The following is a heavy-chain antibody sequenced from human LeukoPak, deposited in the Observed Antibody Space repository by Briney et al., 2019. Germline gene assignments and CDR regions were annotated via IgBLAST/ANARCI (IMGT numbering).Heavy chain of an antibody. D-gene: IGHD5-12*01. Sequence: PSETLSLTCAVYGGSFSGYYWSWIRQPPGKGLEWIGEINHSGSTNYNPSLKSRVTISVDTSKNQFSLKLSSVTAADTAVYYCARHRRLRGYSGYAPSGFDYWGQGTLVTVSS. J-gene: IGHJ4*02. CDR2: INHSGST. CDR3: ARHRRLRGYSGYAPSGFDY. V-gene: IGHV4-34*01. CDR1: GGSFSGYY.